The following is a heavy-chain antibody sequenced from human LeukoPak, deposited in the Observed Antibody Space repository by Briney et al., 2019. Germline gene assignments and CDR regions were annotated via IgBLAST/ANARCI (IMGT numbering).Heavy chain of an antibody. J-gene: IGHJ5*02. CDR2: INHSGST. V-gene: IGHV4-34*01. Sequence: SETLSLTCAVYGGPFSGYYWSWIRQPPGKGLEWIGEINHSGSTNYNPSLKSRVTISVDTSKNQFSLKLSSVTAADTAVYYCASFTFGGVTVTNWFDPWGQGTLVTVSS. CDR3: ASFTFGGVTVTNWFDP. CDR1: GGPFSGYY. D-gene: IGHD3-16*02.